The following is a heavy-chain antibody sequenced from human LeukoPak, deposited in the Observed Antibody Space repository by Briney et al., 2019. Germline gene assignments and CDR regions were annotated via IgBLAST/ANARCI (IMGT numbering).Heavy chain of an antibody. CDR1: GFTFSGFW. J-gene: IGHJ6*02. Sequence: GGSLRLSCAVSGFTFSGFWMSWSRQAPGKGLEWVAIIWNDESNKYYADSVKGRFTISRDNSKNTLYLQMNTLRVEDSAVYYCARDPYGMDVWGQGTTVTVSS. V-gene: IGHV3-33*07. CDR3: ARDPYGMDV. CDR2: IWNDESNK.